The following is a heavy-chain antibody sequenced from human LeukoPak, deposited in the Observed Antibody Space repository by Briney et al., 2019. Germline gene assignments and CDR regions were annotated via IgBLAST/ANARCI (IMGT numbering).Heavy chain of an antibody. J-gene: IGHJ4*02. CDR1: GGSISSYY. CDR2: IYTSGST. V-gene: IGHV4-4*09. D-gene: IGHD3-3*01. CDR3: ARLIIFGVATH. Sequence: SETLSLTCTVSGGSISSYYWSWIRQPPGKGLEWIGYIYTSGSTNYNPSLKSRVTISVDTSKNQFSLKLSSVTAADTAVYYCARLIIFGVATHWGQGTLVTVSS.